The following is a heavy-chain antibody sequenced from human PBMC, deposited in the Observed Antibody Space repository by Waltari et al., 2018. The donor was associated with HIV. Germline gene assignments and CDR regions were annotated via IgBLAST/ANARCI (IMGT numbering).Heavy chain of an antibody. Sequence: QLQLQESGPGLVKPSETLSLTCTVPGGSISNSIYHWGWIRQSPGSGLEWIGSIYYSGITYYNPSLESRVTISVDTSKNLFSLRLTSVTAVDTAVYYCVRTDTTGFYPYWGQGTLVTVSS. CDR1: GGSISNSIYH. J-gene: IGHJ4*02. CDR3: VRTDTTGFYPY. D-gene: IGHD3-9*01. CDR2: IYYSGIT. V-gene: IGHV4-39*02.